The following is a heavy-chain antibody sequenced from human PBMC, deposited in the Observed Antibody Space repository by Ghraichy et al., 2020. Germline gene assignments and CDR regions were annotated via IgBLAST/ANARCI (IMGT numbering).Heavy chain of an antibody. J-gene: IGHJ4*01. CDR2: MTGSGVRT. Sequence: GGSLRLSCEASGFNINNFDVNWVRQVPGKGLEWVSVMTGSGVRTFYADSVKGRFTISRDSSKNTIYLQMNSLRGWDTAVYYCAKGKHLGLYIVGRPGYFDYLGHGTLVTVSS. V-gene: IGHV3-23*01. CDR3: AKGKHLGLYIVGRPGYFDY. D-gene: IGHD3-22*01. CDR1: GFNINNFD.